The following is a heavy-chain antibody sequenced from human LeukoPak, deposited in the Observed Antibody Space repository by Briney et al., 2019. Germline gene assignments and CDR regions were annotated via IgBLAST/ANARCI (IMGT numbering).Heavy chain of an antibody. CDR1: GYTFINYG. D-gene: IGHD3-10*01. V-gene: IGHV1-18*01. CDR3: AREAGSGSYYPFDY. CDR2: ISAYNGDT. Sequence: ASVKVSCKASGYTFINYGISWVRQAPGHGLECMGWISAYNGDTNYAQKFQGRVTMSTDTSTGTAYMELRSLRSDDTAVYYCAREAGSGSYYPFDYWGRGTLVTVSS. J-gene: IGHJ4*02.